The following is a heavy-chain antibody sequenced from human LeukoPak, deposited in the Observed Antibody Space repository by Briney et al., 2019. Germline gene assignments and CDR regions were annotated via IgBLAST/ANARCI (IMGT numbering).Heavy chain of an antibody. J-gene: IGHJ6*02. CDR3: ARISGPYYYGMDV. V-gene: IGHV4-39*01. Sequence: SETLSLTCTVSGGSITSSPYYWGWLRQPPGTGLEWIGSFYFGGGTYYNPSLKSRLTISVDTSKNQFSPKLTSVTAADTALYYCARISGPYYYGMDVWGQGTTVTVSS. CDR1: GGSITSSPYY. CDR2: FYFGGGT. D-gene: IGHD3-10*01.